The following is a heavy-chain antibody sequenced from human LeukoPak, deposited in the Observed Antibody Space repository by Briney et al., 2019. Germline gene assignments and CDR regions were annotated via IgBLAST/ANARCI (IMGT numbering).Heavy chain of an antibody. D-gene: IGHD5-18*01. V-gene: IGHV3-21*01. Sequence: GGSLRLSCVPSGFAFSDDSMNWVRQPPGKGLEWVSSISSTSKYIYYADSVKGRFTISRDNAKNSLFLQMNNLRVDDSAVYYCAREYTAMAYDYWGQGNLVTVSS. CDR2: ISSTSKYI. CDR1: GFAFSDDS. J-gene: IGHJ4*02. CDR3: AREYTAMAYDY.